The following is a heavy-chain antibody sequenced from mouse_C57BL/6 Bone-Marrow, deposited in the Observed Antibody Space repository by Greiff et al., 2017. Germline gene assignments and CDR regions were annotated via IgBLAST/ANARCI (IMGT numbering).Heavy chain of an antibody. CDR1: GYTFTSYW. Sequence: QVQLQQPGAELVKPGASVKMSCKASGYTFTSYWITWVKQRTGQGLEWIGEIYPRSGNTYYNEKFKGKATLTADKSSSTAYMELRSLTSEDSAVYFCVWSAWFAYWGQGTLVTVSA. CDR3: VWSAWFAY. V-gene: IGHV1-81*01. CDR2: IYPRSGNT. D-gene: IGHD1-1*02. J-gene: IGHJ3*01.